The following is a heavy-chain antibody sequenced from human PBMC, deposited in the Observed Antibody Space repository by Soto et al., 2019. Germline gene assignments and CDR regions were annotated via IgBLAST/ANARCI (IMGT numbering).Heavy chain of an antibody. J-gene: IGHJ6*03. CDR2: ICWDDDK. D-gene: IGHD3-10*01. CDR1: GFSLSTSGVG. V-gene: IGHV2-5*02. Sequence: SGPTLVKPTQTLTLTCAFSGFSLSTSGVGVGWIRQPPGKALEWLALICWDDDKRYSPSLKSRLTITKDTSKNQVVLTMTNMDPVDTATYYCAHWRNYYGSGSTNRYYYYYYMDVWGKGTTVTVSS. CDR3: AHWRNYYGSGSTNRYYYYYYMDV.